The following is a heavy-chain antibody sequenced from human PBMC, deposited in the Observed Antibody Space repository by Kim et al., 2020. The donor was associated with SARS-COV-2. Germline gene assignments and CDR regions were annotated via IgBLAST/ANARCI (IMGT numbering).Heavy chain of an antibody. J-gene: IGHJ4*02. D-gene: IGHD6-19*01. CDR2: I. Sequence: INYADSVKGRFTISRDNAKNSLYLQMNSLRDEDTAVYYCATRNSGWLFDYWGQGSLVTVSS. CDR3: ATRNSGWLFDY. V-gene: IGHV3-48*02.